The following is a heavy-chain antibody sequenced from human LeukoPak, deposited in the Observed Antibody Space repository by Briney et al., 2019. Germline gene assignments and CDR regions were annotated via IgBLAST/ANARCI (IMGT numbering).Heavy chain of an antibody. CDR1: GDSITSSSYY. Sequence: PSETLSLTCTVSGDSITSSSYYWGWIRQPPGKGLEWIGSVYYSGSTYYNPSFKGRVTMSIETSKNPFSLQLSSVTAADTAVYYCARAYYGSGSYYNPLSDWFDPWGQGTLVTVSS. J-gene: IGHJ5*02. D-gene: IGHD3-10*01. V-gene: IGHV4-39*07. CDR3: ARAYYGSGSYYNPLSDWFDP. CDR2: VYYSGST.